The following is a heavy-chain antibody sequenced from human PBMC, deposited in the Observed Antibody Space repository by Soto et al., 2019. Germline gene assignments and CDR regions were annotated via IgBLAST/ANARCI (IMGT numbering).Heavy chain of an antibody. J-gene: IGHJ5*01. CDR1: GFTFSNYW. V-gene: IGHV3-74*01. CDR3: VRGFSGFDT. Sequence: GSLRLSCAASGFTFSNYWMHWVRQAPGKGLVWVSRIYDDGSRTTYADSVKGRFTISRDNAKNTLYLQMNTLRVDDTAVYHCVRGFSGFDTWGQGTLVTVSS. CDR2: IYDDGSRT.